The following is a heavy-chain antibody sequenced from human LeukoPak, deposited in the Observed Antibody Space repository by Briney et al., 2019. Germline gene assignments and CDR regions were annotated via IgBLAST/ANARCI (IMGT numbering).Heavy chain of an antibody. CDR1: GFTFSTYA. CDR2: IKSKTDGGTT. D-gene: IGHD2-21*01. J-gene: IGHJ3*02. CDR3: TTDPAYCGGDCYSDAGAEAFDI. Sequence: GGSLRLSCAASGFTFSTYAMSWVRQAPGKGLEWVGRIKSKTDGGTTDYAAPVKGRFTTSRDDSKNTLYLQMNSLKTEDTAVYYCTTDPAYCGGDCYSDAGAEAFDIWGQGTMVTVSS. V-gene: IGHV3-15*01.